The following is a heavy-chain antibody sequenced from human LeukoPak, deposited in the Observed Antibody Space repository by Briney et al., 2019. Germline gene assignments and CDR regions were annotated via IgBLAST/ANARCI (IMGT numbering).Heavy chain of an antibody. CDR2: ISYDGSNK. D-gene: IGHD5-18*01. J-gene: IGHJ4*02. Sequence: GGSLRLSCAASGFTFSSYAMHWVRQAPGKGLEWVAVISYDGSNKYYADSVKGRFTISRDNSKNTLYLQMNSLRAEDTAVYYCAKKMGYRVGDFDYWGQGTLVTVSS. CDR3: AKKMGYRVGDFDY. V-gene: IGHV3-30-3*02. CDR1: GFTFSSYA.